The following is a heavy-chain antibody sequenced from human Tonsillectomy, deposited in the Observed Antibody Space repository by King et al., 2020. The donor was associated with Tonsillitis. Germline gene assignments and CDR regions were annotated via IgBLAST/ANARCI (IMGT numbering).Heavy chain of an antibody. V-gene: IGHV1-18*04. CDR2: ISAYNGNT. Sequence: VQLVESGAEVKKPGASVKVSCKASGYTFNSNGISWVRQAPGQGLEWMGWISAYNGNTKYAQKFQGRVTMTTDTSTGTAYMELRSLRSDDTAVYYCARDPPSDYYDSSGPAAAHYFDYWGQGSLVTVSS. D-gene: IGHD3-22*01. CDR1: GYTFNSNG. CDR3: ARDPPSDYYDSSGPAAAHYFDY. J-gene: IGHJ4*02.